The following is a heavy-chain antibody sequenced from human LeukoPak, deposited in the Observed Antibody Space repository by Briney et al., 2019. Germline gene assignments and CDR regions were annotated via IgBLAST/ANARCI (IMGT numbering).Heavy chain of an antibody. D-gene: IGHD5-18*01. CDR2: ISSSSIYI. Sequence: PGGSLRLSCAASGFTFSDYYMSWIRQAPGKGLEWVSSISSSSIYIYYEDSVRGRFTISRDNAKRSVFLQMNSLRAEDTAVYYCARADGNYGYVFDYWGQGILVTVSS. CDR3: ARADGNYGYVFDY. CDR1: GFTFSDYY. V-gene: IGHV3-11*06. J-gene: IGHJ4*02.